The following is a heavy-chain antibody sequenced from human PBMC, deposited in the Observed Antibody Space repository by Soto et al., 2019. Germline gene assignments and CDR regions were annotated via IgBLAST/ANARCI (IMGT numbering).Heavy chain of an antibody. Sequence: QVELVQSGAEVKKPGSSVKVSCKASGGTFSSYAISWVRQAPGQGLEWMGGIIPMFGTANYAQKFQGRVTITADESTSTADKELSSMRSEDTAVYYCATQVLPNYYFSGMDVWGQRTTGTISS. D-gene: IGHD2-2*01. CDR3: ATQVLPNYYFSGMDV. CDR2: IIPMFGTA. CDR1: GGTFSSYA. J-gene: IGHJ6*02. V-gene: IGHV1-69*12.